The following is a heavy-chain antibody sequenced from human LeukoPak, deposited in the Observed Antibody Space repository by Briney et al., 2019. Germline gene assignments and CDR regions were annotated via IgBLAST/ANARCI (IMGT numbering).Heavy chain of an antibody. CDR1: GFTFDDYA. Sequence: GGSLRLSCAASGFTFDDYAMHWVRQAPGKGLEWVSGISWNSGSIGYADSVKGRFTISRDNAKNSLYLQMNSLRAEDTALYYCAKAPTEQLSLPYFDYWGQGTLVTVSS. CDR2: ISWNSGSI. CDR3: AKAPTEQLSLPYFDY. V-gene: IGHV3-9*01. J-gene: IGHJ4*02. D-gene: IGHD6-6*01.